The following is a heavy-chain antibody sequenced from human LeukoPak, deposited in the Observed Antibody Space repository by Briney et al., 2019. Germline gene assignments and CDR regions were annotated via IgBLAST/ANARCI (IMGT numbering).Heavy chain of an antibody. CDR3: AGRREGSSSIDY. CDR1: GGSFSGYY. V-gene: IGHV4-34*01. J-gene: IGHJ4*02. Sequence: PSETLSLTCAVYGGSFSGYYWSWIRQPPGKGLEWIGEIDHSGSTNYNPSLKSRVTISVDTSKNQFSLKLNSLTAADTAVYYCAGRREGSSSIDYWGQGTLVTV. CDR2: IDHSGST. D-gene: IGHD6-6*01.